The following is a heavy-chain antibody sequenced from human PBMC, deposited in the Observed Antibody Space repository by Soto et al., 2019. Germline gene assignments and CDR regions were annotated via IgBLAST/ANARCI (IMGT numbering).Heavy chain of an antibody. D-gene: IGHD2-15*01. CDR2: ISAGGGTT. V-gene: IGHV3-23*01. Sequence: GGSLRLSCAASGFTFSNFVMSWVRQAPGKGLEWVSAISAGGGTTYFADSVKGRFIISRDNSKNTLSLQMNSLRAEDTAVYYCVKDQRYCSAGGCYSWGQGTLVTVSS. CDR1: GFTFSNFV. CDR3: VKDQRYCSAGGCYS. J-gene: IGHJ4*02.